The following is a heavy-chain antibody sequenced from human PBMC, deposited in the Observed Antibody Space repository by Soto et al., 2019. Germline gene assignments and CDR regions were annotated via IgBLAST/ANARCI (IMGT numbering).Heavy chain of an antibody. CDR2: MSWNSGDI. Sequence: EVQLVESGGGLIQPGRSLRLSCAASGFTFDDHAMHWVRQAPGKGLEWVSGMSWNSGDIGYADSVKGRFTISRDNAKNSLYLQMTSLSAEDTAVYYCLKDMGVVGTSGYFQHWGQGTLVTVSS. CDR3: LKDMGVVGTSGYFQH. V-gene: IGHV3-9*01. D-gene: IGHD6-19*01. J-gene: IGHJ1*01. CDR1: GFTFDDHA.